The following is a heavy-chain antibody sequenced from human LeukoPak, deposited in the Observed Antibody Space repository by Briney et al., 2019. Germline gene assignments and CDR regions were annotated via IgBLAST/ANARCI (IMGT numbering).Heavy chain of an antibody. CDR3: AKCGSGWYLYFDY. CDR2: ISGSGGST. CDR1: GFTFSSYA. J-gene: IGHJ4*02. V-gene: IGHV3-23*01. D-gene: IGHD6-19*01. Sequence: PGGSLRLSSAASGFTFSSYAMSWVRQAPGKGLEWVSAISGSGGSTYYADSVKGRFTISRDSYKNTLYLQMNSLRAEDTAVYYCAKCGSGWYLYFDYWGQGTLVTVSS.